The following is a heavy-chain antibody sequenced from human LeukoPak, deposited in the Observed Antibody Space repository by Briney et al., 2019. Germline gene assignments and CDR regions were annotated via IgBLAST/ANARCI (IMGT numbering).Heavy chain of an antibody. D-gene: IGHD1-26*01. V-gene: IGHV1-2*02. J-gene: IGHJ4*02. CDR1: GYTFTGYY. CDR2: MNPNSGGT. CDR3: AKDSGSSSAFDY. Sequence: ASVKVSCKASGYTFTGYYMHWVRQAPGQGLEWMGWMNPNSGGTHYAQKFQGSVTMTRDTSISTAYMELSRLRFDDTAVYYCAKDSGSSSAFDYWGQGTLVTVSS.